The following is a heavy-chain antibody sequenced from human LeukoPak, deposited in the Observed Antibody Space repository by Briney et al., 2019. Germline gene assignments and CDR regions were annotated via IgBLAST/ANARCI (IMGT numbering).Heavy chain of an antibody. CDR2: IKQDGSEK. Sequence: GGSLRLSCAASGFTFSSYWMTWVRQAPGKGLEWVAYIKQDGSEKHYVDSVKGRFTISRDNAKNSLYLQMNSLRAEDTAVYYCARDTIDSSSWFLTGYYYYYYMDVWGKGTTVTVSS. J-gene: IGHJ6*03. CDR1: GFTFSSYW. D-gene: IGHD6-13*01. V-gene: IGHV3-7*01. CDR3: ARDTIDSSSWFLTGYYYYYYMDV.